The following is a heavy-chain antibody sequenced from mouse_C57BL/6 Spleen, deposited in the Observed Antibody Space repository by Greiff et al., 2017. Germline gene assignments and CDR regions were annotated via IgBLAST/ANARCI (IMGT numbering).Heavy chain of an antibody. V-gene: IGHV5-17*01. CDR2: ISSGSSTI. J-gene: IGHJ3*01. CDR3: ARGYYYGSSYWFAY. CDR1: GFTFSDYG. D-gene: IGHD1-1*01. Sequence: EVQRVESGGGLVKPGGSLKLSCAASGFTFSDYGMHWVRQAPEKGLEWVAYISSGSSTIYYADTVKGRFTISRDNAKNTLFLQMTSLRSEDTAMYYCARGYYYGSSYWFAYWGQGTLVTVSA.